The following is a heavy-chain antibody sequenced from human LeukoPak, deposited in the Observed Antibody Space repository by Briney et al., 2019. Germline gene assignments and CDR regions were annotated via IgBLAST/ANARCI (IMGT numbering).Heavy chain of an antibody. D-gene: IGHD2-15*01. Sequence: SETLSLTCTVSGGSISSGGYYWSWIRQPPGKGLEWIGYIYHSGSTYYNPSLKSRVTISVDRSKNQFSLKLSSVTAADTAVYYCARGYGEVAANGGAFDIWGQGTMVTVSS. CDR1: GGSISSGGYY. CDR2: IYHSGST. V-gene: IGHV4-30-2*01. CDR3: ARGYGEVAANGGAFDI. J-gene: IGHJ3*02.